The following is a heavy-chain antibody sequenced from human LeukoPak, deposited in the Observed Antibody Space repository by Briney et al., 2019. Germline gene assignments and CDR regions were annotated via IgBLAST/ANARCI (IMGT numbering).Heavy chain of an antibody. CDR3: ARVAITKAGFDK. CDR2: ISSGGRT. D-gene: IGHD3-10*01. CDR1: AFTFSSHD. J-gene: IGHJ4*02. V-gene: IGHV3-23*01. Sequence: PGGSLRLSCAASAFTFSSHDMHWVRQAPGKGLEWVSSISSGGRTYYADLVKGRFTISRDNSKNTLSLQMSSLRADDTAVYFCARVAITKAGFDKWGQGTLVTVSS.